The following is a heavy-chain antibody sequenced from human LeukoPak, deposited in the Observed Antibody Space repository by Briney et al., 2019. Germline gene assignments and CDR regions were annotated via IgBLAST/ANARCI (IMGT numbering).Heavy chain of an antibody. D-gene: IGHD3-9*01. CDR1: GGSISSGGYY. Sequence: SETLSLTCTVSGGSISSGGYYWSWIRQPPGKGLEWIGYIYHSGSTYYNPSLKSRVTISVDRSKNQFSPKLSSVTAADTAVYYCASSKLRYFDWNDYWGQGTLVTVSS. V-gene: IGHV4-30-2*01. CDR2: IYHSGST. CDR3: ASSKLRYFDWNDY. J-gene: IGHJ4*02.